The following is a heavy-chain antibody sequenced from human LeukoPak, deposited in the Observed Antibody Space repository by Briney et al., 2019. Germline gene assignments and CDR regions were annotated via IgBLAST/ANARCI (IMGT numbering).Heavy chain of an antibody. V-gene: IGHV4-59*08. CDR1: GGSLSGFF. J-gene: IGHJ4*02. Sequence: PSETLSLTCTVSGGSLSGFFWSWIRQPPGKGLEWIGYIYNSGSTDYNPSLKSRVTISEDTSNSQFSLKLKFVTAADTAVYYCARPRPNWNPPAYWGRGTLVTVSS. CDR3: ARPRPNWNPPAY. D-gene: IGHD1-1*01. CDR2: IYNSGST.